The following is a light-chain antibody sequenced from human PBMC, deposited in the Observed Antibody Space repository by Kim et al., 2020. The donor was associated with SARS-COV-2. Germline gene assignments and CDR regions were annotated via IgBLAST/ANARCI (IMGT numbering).Light chain of an antibody. J-gene: IGKJ4*01. Sequence: ASVGDRLTLTCRATQDISNSLAWYQQIPGKAPKLLLSARSKLARGVPSRFSGSGSGTTYTLTISNLQPEDFATYYCQQYYSHPLTFGGGTKVDIK. CDR2: ARS. V-gene: IGKV1-NL1*01. CDR1: QDISNS. CDR3: QQYYSHPLT.